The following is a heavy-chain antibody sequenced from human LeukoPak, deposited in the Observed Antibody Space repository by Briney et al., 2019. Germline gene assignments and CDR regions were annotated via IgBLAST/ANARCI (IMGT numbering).Heavy chain of an antibody. CDR3: ARDRGGWFDH. J-gene: IGHJ5*02. V-gene: IGHV3-30-3*01. Sequence: GGSLRLPCAASGFTFSSYAMHWVRQAPGKGLEWVAVISYDGSNKYYADSVKGRFTISRDNSKNTLYLQMNSLRAEDTAVYYCARDRGGWFDHWGQGTLVTVSS. D-gene: IGHD3-16*01. CDR1: GFTFSSYA. CDR2: ISYDGSNK.